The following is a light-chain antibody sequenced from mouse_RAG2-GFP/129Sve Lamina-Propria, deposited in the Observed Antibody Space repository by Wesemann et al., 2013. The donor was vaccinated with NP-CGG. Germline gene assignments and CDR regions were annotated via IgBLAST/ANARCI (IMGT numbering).Light chain of an antibody. CDR2: WAS. CDR1: QSVLYSSNQKNY. J-gene: IGKJ5*01. V-gene: IGKV8-27*01. CDR3: HQYLSSLT. Sequence: NIMMTQSPSSLAVSAGEKVTMSCKSSQSVLYSSNQKNYLAWYQQKPGQSPKLLESTWASTRESGVPDRFTGSGSGTDFTLTISSVQAEDLAVYYCHQYLSSLTFGAGTKAGAET.